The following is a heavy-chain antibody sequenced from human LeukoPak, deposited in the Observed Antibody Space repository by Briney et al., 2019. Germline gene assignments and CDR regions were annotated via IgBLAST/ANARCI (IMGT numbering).Heavy chain of an antibody. CDR2: LWYDGANK. J-gene: IGHJ4*02. CDR1: GFTFSNYG. Sequence: GGSLRLSCAASGFTFSNYGMHRVRQAPGKGLEWVALLWYDGANKNYADSVKGRFIISRDNSKNTLYLQMNSLRAEDTALYYCARDPSGSWNDVGTFDSWGQGTLVSVSS. CDR3: ARDPSGSWNDVGTFDS. V-gene: IGHV3-33*01. D-gene: IGHD3-10*01.